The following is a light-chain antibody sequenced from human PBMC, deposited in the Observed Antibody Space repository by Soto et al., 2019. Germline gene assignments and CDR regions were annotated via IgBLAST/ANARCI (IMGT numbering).Light chain of an antibody. Sequence: DIQMTQSPSSLSASVGDRVTITCRASQSISSYLNWYQQKPGKAPKLLIYAASSLQGGVPSRFSGSGSGTDFTLTISSLQREDCVIYYCQQSSSTVLTFGGGTKVEIK. CDR3: QQSSSTVLT. CDR2: AAS. J-gene: IGKJ4*01. CDR1: QSISSY. V-gene: IGKV1-39*01.